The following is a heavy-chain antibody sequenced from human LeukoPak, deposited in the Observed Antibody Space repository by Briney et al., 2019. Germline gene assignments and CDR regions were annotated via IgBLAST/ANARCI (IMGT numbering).Heavy chain of an antibody. CDR2: ISSSGSTI. J-gene: IGHJ4*02. CDR1: GFTFSDYY. Sequence: GGSLRLSCAASGFTFSDYYMSWIRQAPGKGLERVSYISSSGSTIYFADSVKGRFTISRDNAKNSLYLQMNTLRAEDTAVYYCARDNAAASDYWGQGTLVTVSS. D-gene: IGHD6-25*01. CDR3: ARDNAAASDY. V-gene: IGHV3-11*04.